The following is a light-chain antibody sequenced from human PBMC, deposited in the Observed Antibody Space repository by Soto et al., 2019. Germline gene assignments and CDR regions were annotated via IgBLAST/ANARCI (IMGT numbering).Light chain of an antibody. Sequence: QSALTQPASVSGSPGQSITISCTGTSSDVGGYNYVSWYQQHPGKAPKLMIYEVSNRPSGVSNRFSGSKSGNTASLTISGLQAQNEAHYYCSSYTSSSIDYVFGTGTKVTAL. CDR3: SSYTSSSIDYV. V-gene: IGLV2-14*01. CDR2: EVS. J-gene: IGLJ1*01. CDR1: SSDVGGYNY.